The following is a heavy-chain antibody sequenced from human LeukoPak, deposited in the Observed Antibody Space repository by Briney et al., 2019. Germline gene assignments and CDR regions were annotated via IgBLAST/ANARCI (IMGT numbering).Heavy chain of an antibody. CDR3: AHGGYDILTGPGRRAFDI. Sequence: SGPTLVKPTQTLTLTCTFSGFSLSTSGVGVGWIRQPPGKALEWLALIYWDDDKRYSPSLKSRLTITKDTSKNQVVLTMTNMDPVDTATYYSAHGGYDILTGPGRRAFDIWGQGTMVTVSS. D-gene: IGHD3-9*01. CDR2: IYWDDDK. J-gene: IGHJ3*02. V-gene: IGHV2-5*02. CDR1: GFSLSTSGVG.